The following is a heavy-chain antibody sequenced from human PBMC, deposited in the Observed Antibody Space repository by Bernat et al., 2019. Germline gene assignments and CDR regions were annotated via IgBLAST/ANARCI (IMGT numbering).Heavy chain of an antibody. J-gene: IGHJ1*01. Sequence: EVQLLESGGGLVQPGGSLRLSCAASGFTFSSYAMSWVRQAPGKGLEWVSAISGSGGSTYYADSVKGRFTISRDNSKNTLYLQMNSLRAEDTAVYYCAKVILYYGDYLNHEYFQHWGQGTLVTVSS. D-gene: IGHD4-17*01. CDR3: AKVILYYGDYLNHEYFQH. CDR1: GFTFSSYA. CDR2: ISGSGGST. V-gene: IGHV3-23*01.